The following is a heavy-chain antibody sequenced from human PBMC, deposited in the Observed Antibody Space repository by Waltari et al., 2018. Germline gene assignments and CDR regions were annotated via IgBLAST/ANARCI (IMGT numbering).Heavy chain of an antibody. CDR1: GFTFSSYS. V-gene: IGHV3-48*02. CDR3: AGLGYSSSWYPGKYYYMDV. CDR2: ISSSSSTI. J-gene: IGHJ6*03. Sequence: EVQLVESGGGLVQPGGSLRLSCAASGFTFSSYSMNWVRPAPGRGRGWVSYISSSSSTIYYADSVKGRFTISRDNAKNSLYLQMNSLRDEDTAVYYCAGLGYSSSWYPGKYYYMDVWGKGTTVTVSS. D-gene: IGHD6-13*01.